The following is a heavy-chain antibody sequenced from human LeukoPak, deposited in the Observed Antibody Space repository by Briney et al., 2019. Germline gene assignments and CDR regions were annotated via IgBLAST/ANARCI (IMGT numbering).Heavy chain of an antibody. CDR3: ARAAGDYGDYDYFYYMDV. CDR1: GGTFNSYA. Sequence: SVKVSCKASGGTFNSYAISWVRQAPGQGLEWMGGIIPVFGTAIYAQKFQGRVTITADESTSTACMELSTLRSEDTAVYYCARAAGDYGDYDYFYYMDVWGKGTTVTISS. CDR2: IIPVFGTA. V-gene: IGHV1-69*13. J-gene: IGHJ6*03. D-gene: IGHD4-17*01.